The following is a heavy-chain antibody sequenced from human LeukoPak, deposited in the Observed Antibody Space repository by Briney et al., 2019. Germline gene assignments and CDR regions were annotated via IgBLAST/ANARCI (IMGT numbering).Heavy chain of an antibody. CDR1: GGSISSYY. Sequence: PSESLSLTCTGSGGSISSYYWSWIRQPAGKGLEWIGRIYASGSTNYNPSLKSRVSISVDTSKNQFSLKLSSLPAADTPVYYCASLCSSTSSLRYYYYYYGMDVWRQGPTVTVSS. CDR3: ASLCSSTSSLRYYYYYYGMDV. D-gene: IGHD6-6*01. CDR2: IYASGST. J-gene: IGHJ6*02. V-gene: IGHV4-4*07.